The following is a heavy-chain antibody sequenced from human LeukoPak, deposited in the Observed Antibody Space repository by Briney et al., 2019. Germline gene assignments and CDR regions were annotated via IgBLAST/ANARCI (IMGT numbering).Heavy chain of an antibody. J-gene: IGHJ6*03. V-gene: IGHV3-21*01. CDR1: GFTFSSYN. D-gene: IGHD5-12*01. CDR2: ITTGNSFL. Sequence: PGGSLRLSCAASGFTFSSYNVNWVRPAPGKGLEWVSSITTGNSFLYFADSVKGRFTISRDHANNSLYLQMNSLRADDTAVYYCARGAATRKSGFYYYYMDVWGKGTTVTVSS. CDR3: ARGAATRKSGFYYYYMDV.